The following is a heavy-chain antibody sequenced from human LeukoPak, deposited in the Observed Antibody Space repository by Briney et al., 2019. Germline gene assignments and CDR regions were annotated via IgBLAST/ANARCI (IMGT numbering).Heavy chain of an antibody. V-gene: IGHV3-7*01. J-gene: IGHJ4*02. CDR2: IKQDGSEK. CDR3: ARDKLVGATIFDY. D-gene: IGHD1-26*01. Sequence: GGSLTLSCSASGFTFSSYWMMWLRPAPGQGLKWVANIKQDGSEKYCVDSVKGRFTISRDNAKNSLYLQMNSLRAEDTAVYYCARDKLVGATIFDYWGEGALVTVSS. CDR1: GFTFSSYW.